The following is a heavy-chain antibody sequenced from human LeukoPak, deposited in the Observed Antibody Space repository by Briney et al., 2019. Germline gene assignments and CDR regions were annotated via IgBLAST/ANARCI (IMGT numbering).Heavy chain of an antibody. CDR3: ARQTCGDITRGAFDI. CDR1: GYSFTSYW. J-gene: IGHJ3*02. D-gene: IGHD2-15*01. CDR2: IYPGDSDT. V-gene: IGHV5-51*01. Sequence: GESLKISCKGSGYSFTSYWIGRVRQMPGKGLEWMGIIYPGDSDTRYSPSFQGQVTISADKSISTAYLQWSSLKASDTAMYYCARQTCGDITRGAFDIWGQGTMVTVSS.